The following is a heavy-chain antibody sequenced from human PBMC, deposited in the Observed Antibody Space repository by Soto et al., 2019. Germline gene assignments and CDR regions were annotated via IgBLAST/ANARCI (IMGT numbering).Heavy chain of an antibody. Sequence: GGSLRLSCAGSGFSNLAMTWVRQAPGKGLEWVSGISGSDGGAYYAESVRGRFTISRDNPKNILYLQMNSLRAADTAIYYCARVGRYTSGWYLDYFDYWGQGTVVTVSS. CDR2: ISGSDGGA. CDR3: ARVGRYTSGWYLDYFDY. CDR1: GFSNLA. D-gene: IGHD6-19*01. V-gene: IGHV3-23*01. J-gene: IGHJ4*02.